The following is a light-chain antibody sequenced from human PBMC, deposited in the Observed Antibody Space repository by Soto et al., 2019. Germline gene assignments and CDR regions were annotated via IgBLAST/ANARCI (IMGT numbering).Light chain of an antibody. CDR1: SNDVGGYKY. CDR3: ISYMGRNTYV. Sequence: QSALTQPPSASGSPGQSVTISCTGTSNDVGGYKYVSWYQQHPGKAPKLLIYEVTKRPSGVPDRFSGSKSGNTASLTVSGLQAEDEADYYCISYMGRNTYVFGTGTKLTVL. CDR2: EVT. J-gene: IGLJ1*01. V-gene: IGLV2-8*01.